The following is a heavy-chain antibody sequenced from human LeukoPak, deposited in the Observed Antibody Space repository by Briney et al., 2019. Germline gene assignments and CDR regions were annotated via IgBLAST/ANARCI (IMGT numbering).Heavy chain of an antibody. CDR3: ARGFGDWGLSWFDP. V-gene: IGHV4-59*01. Sequence: KPGGSLRLSCAASGFTFRDYHMSWIRQPPGKGLEWIGYIYYSGSAKYNPSLKSRVTISVDTSKNQFSLKLTSVTAADTAVYYCARGFGDWGLSWFDPWGQGTLVTVSS. CDR1: GFTFRDYH. CDR2: IYYSGSA. D-gene: IGHD3-10*01. J-gene: IGHJ5*02.